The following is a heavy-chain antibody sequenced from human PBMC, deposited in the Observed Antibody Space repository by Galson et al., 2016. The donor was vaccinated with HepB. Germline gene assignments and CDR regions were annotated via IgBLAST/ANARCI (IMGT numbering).Heavy chain of an antibody. J-gene: IGHJ3*02. D-gene: IGHD1-1*01. CDR3: ATERSRNAFNI. V-gene: IGHV3-53*01. CDR1: GGFIVSSNG. CDR2: IYSGSST. Sequence: SLRLSCAASGGFIVSSNGMSWVRQAPGKGLEWVSVIYSGSSTYYADSVKGRFTISRDDSKNTLYLQMNSLRVEDTAVYFCATERSRNAFNIWGQGTMVTVSS.